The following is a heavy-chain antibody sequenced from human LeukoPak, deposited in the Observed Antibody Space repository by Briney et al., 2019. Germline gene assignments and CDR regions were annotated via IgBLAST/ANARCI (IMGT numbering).Heavy chain of an antibody. Sequence: PGGSLRLSCAASGFTFSSYGMHWVRQAPGKGLEWVAVISYDGGNKYYADSVKGRFTISRDNSKNTLYLQMNSLRAEDTAVYYCAKDKGPAYCSSTSCYSGADYWGQGTLVTVSS. J-gene: IGHJ4*02. CDR3: AKDKGPAYCSSTSCYSGADY. D-gene: IGHD2-2*01. CDR1: GFTFSSYG. V-gene: IGHV3-30*18. CDR2: ISYDGGNK.